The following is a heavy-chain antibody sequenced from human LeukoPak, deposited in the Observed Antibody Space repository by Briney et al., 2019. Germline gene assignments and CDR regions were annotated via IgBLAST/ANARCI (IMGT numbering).Heavy chain of an antibody. V-gene: IGHV3-21*01. D-gene: IGHD2-2*01. J-gene: IGHJ4*02. CDR1: GFTFSSYG. CDR3: ARDASTRCYLCEVDY. Sequence: NPGGSLRLSCAASGFTFSSYGMNWVRQAPGKGLEWVSSISASSNYIYYAESVKGRFTISRDNAKNSLYLQMSSLRAEDTAVYYCARDASTRCYLCEVDYWGQGTLVTVSS. CDR2: ISASSNYI.